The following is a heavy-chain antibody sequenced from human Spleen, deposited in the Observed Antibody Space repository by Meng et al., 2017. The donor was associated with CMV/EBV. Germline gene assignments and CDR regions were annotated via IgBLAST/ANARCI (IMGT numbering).Heavy chain of an antibody. J-gene: IGHJ5*02. CDR3: AHAIFGVVTGFDP. V-gene: IGHV2-5*01. D-gene: IGHD3-3*01. CDR2: IYWNDDK. Sequence: TLSLTCTVSGGSVRSASYYWGWIRQPPGKGLEWLALIYWNDDKRYSPSLKSRLTITKDTSKNQVVLTMTNMDPVDTATYYCAHAIFGVVTGFDPWGQGTLVTVSS. CDR1: GGSVRSASYY.